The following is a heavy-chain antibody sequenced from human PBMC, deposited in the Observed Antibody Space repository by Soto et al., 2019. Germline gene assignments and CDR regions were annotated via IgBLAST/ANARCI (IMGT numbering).Heavy chain of an antibody. CDR2: IYYSGST. J-gene: IGHJ4*02. D-gene: IGHD3-22*01. V-gene: IGHV4-59*01. CDR3: ARGQEQNYYDSSGYYHDY. Sequence: SETLSLTCTVSGGSISSYYWSWIRQPPGKGLEWIGYIYYSGSTNYNPSLKSRVTISVDTSKNQFSLKLSSVTAADTAVYYCARGQEQNYYDSSGYYHDYWGQGTLVTVSS. CDR1: GGSISSYY.